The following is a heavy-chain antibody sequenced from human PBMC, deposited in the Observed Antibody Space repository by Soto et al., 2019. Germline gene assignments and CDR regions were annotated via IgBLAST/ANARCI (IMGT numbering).Heavy chain of an antibody. V-gene: IGHV4-39*01. CDR2: IYHSGST. J-gene: IGHJ5*02. D-gene: IGHD3-22*01. CDR3: ARHAGYSSGRRWFDP. Sequence: TETLSITCTVSGGSISSSSYFWGWIRQPPGKGLEWIGSIYHSGSTSDNPSLRSRVTISVDTSKNQFSLKLSSVTAADTAVYFCARHAGYSSGRRWFDPWGQGTQVTVSS. CDR1: GGSISSSSYF.